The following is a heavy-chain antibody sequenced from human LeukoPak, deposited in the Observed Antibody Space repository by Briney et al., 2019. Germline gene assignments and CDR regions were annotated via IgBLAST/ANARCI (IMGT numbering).Heavy chain of an antibody. J-gene: IGHJ4*02. D-gene: IGHD6-6*01. CDR2: INHGGST. Sequence: SETLSLTCAVYGGSFSGYYWSWIRQPPGKGLEWIGEINHGGSTNYNPSLKSRVTISVDTSKNQFSLKLSSVTAADTAVYYCARGRLFVVDWGQGTWSPSPQ. CDR1: GGSFSGYY. V-gene: IGHV4-34*01. CDR3: ARGRLFVVD.